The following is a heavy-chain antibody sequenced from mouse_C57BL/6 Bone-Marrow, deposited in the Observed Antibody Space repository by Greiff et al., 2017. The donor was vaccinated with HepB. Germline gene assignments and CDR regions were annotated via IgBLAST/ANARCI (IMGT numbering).Heavy chain of an antibody. J-gene: IGHJ2*01. D-gene: IGHD2-5*01. Sequence: EVKLVESGPGLVKPSQSLSLTCSVTGYSITSGYYWNWIRQFPGNKLEWMGYISYDGSNNYNPSLKNRISITRDTSKNQFFLKLNSVTTEDTATYYCARRGSNYEGYWGQGTTLTVSS. V-gene: IGHV3-6*01. CDR2: ISYDGSN. CDR3: ARRGSNYEGY. CDR1: GYSITSGYY.